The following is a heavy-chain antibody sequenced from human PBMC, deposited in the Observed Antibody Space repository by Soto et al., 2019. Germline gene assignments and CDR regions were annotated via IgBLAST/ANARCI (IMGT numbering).Heavy chain of an antibody. J-gene: IGHJ3*01. D-gene: IGHD1-26*01. V-gene: IGHV4-59*01. CDR3: AMGRGGATYIPNAFDF. Sequence: SETLSLTCTASGGSISNYYWSWIRQPPGKGLEWIGYIYYSGSTKYNPSLKSRVTISGDTSKNQFSLKLSSVTAADTAAYYFAMGRGGATYIPNAFDFWGQGTMVTVSS. CDR2: IYYSGST. CDR1: GGSISNYY.